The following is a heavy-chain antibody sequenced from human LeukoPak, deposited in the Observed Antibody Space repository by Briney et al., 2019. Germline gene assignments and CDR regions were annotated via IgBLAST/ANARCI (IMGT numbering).Heavy chain of an antibody. J-gene: IGHJ4*02. CDR3: AKGISGIAAAGRIWFDY. CDR1: GFTFSSYA. V-gene: IGHV3-23*01. CDR2: IGGRGGST. D-gene: IGHD6-13*01. Sequence: GGSLRLSCAASGFTFSSYAMSWVRQAPGKGLEWVSAIGGRGGSTYYADSVKGRFTISRDNSKNTLYLQMNSLRAEDTAVYYCAKGISGIAAAGRIWFDYWGQGTLVTVSS.